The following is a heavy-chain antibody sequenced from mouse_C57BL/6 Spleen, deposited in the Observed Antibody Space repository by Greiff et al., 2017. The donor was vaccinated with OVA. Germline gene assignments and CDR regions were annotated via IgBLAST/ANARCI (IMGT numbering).Heavy chain of an antibody. CDR2: IYPGDGDT. D-gene: IGHD4-1*02. J-gene: IGHJ2*01. CDR1: GYAFSSYW. Sequence: VQLVESGAELVKPGASVKISCKASGYAFSSYWMNWVKQRPGKGLEWIGQIYPGDGDTNYNGKFKGKATLTADKSSSTAYMQLSSLTSEDSAVYFCARKLNWDYFDYWGQGTTLTVSS. V-gene: IGHV1-80*01. CDR3: ARKLNWDYFDY.